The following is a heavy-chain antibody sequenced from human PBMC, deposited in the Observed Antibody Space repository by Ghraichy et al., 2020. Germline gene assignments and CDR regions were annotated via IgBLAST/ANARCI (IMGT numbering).Heavy chain of an antibody. Sequence: RGSLRLSCAASGFTFSSYGMHWVRQAPGKGLEWVAVIWYDGSNKYYADSVKGRFTISRDNSKNTLYLQMNSLRAEDTAVYYCARDFPLGGVPAAIHGYWGQGTLVTVSS. CDR1: GFTFSSYG. CDR2: IWYDGSNK. V-gene: IGHV3-33*01. CDR3: ARDFPLGGVPAAIHGY. J-gene: IGHJ4*02. D-gene: IGHD2-2*01.